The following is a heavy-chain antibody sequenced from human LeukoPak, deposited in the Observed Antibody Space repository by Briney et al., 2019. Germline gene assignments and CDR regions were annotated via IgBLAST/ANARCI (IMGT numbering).Heavy chain of an antibody. V-gene: IGHV3-23*01. D-gene: IGHD3-10*01. CDR1: GFTFSSYA. CDR3: AKDLSKSVVRGVITTVPVPFEY. Sequence: GGSLRLSCAASGFTFSSYAMSWVRQAPGKGLEWVSAISGSGGSTYYADSVKGRFTISRDNSKNTLYLQMNSLRAEDTAVYYCAKDLSKSVVRGVITTVPVPFEYWGQETLVTVSS. J-gene: IGHJ4*02. CDR2: ISGSGGST.